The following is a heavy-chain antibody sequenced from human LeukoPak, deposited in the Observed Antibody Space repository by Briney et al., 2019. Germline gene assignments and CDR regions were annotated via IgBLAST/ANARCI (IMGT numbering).Heavy chain of an antibody. J-gene: IGHJ5*02. V-gene: IGHV3-53*01. D-gene: IGHD2-21*01. Sequence: GGSLRLSCAASGFIVSTNYMSWVRQAPGKGLEWVSVIYSGGAIHYADSVKGRFTISRDNSKNTLYLQMNSLRAEGTAVYYCAKALGAGYSWGSLDPWGQGTLVTVSS. CDR2: IYSGGAI. CDR1: GFIVSTNY. CDR3: AKALGAGYSWGSLDP.